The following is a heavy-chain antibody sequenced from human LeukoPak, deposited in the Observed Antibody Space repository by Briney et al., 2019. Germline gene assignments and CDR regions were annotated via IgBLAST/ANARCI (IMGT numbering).Heavy chain of an antibody. CDR2: ISSSSSYT. Sequence: GGSLRLPCAASGFTFSDYYMSWIRRAPGKGLEWVSYISSSSSYTNYADSVKGRFTISRDNAKNSLYLQMNSLRAEDTAVYYCARSVVVPSSFDYWGQGTLVTVSS. D-gene: IGHD2-2*01. CDR1: GFTFSDYY. J-gene: IGHJ4*02. V-gene: IGHV3-11*03. CDR3: ARSVVVPSSFDY.